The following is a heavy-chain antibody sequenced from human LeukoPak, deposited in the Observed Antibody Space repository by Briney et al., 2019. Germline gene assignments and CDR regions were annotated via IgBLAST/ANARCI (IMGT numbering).Heavy chain of an antibody. D-gene: IGHD6-19*01. CDR2: ISAYNGNT. V-gene: IGHV1-18*01. CDR3: AIDSSGWYRPHY. J-gene: IGHJ4*02. Sequence: ASVKVSCNASGYTFTSYGISWVRQAPGQGLEWMVWISAYNGNTNYAQKLQGRVTMPTDTSTSPAYMELRSLRSDDTAVYYCAIDSSGWYRPHYWGQGPLVTVSS. CDR1: GYTFTSYG.